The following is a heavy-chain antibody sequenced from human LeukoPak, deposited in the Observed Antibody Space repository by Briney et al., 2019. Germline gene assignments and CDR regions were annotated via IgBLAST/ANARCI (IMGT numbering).Heavy chain of an antibody. D-gene: IGHD3-22*01. CDR3: ARVKERVPTHYYDSSGSEAAFDY. Sequence: ASVKVSRKASGYTFTGYYMHWVRQAPGQGLEWMGWINPNSGGTNYAQKFQGRVTMTRDTSISTAYMELSRLRSDDTAVYYCARVKERVPTHYYDSSGSEAAFDYWGQGTLVTVSS. CDR2: INPNSGGT. V-gene: IGHV1-2*02. J-gene: IGHJ4*02. CDR1: GYTFTGYY.